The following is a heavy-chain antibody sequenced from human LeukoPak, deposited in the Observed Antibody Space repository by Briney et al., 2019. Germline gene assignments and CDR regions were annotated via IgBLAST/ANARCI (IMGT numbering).Heavy chain of an antibody. CDR1: GYTFTDYY. Sequence: GASVKVSCKASGYTFTDYYINWVRQAPGQGLEWIGWISPNSGDTNYAQKFQDRVTMTRDTSISTAYIELNFLRSDDTAVYYCATYTWAHSSGWSPLDYWGQGTLVTVSS. V-gene: IGHV1-2*02. D-gene: IGHD6-19*01. CDR2: ISPNSGDT. CDR3: ATYTWAHSSGWSPLDY. J-gene: IGHJ4*02.